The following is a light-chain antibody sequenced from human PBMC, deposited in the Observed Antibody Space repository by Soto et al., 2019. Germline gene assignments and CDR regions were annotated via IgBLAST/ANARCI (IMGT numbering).Light chain of an antibody. CDR2: GAS. V-gene: IGKV3-15*01. Sequence: EIVMTQSPATLSVSPGERATLSCRASQSVSSNLAWYQQKPGQAPRLLIYGASTRRTGIPARFSGSGSGTEFTLTISSLQSEDFAVYYCQQYNNWPPKTFGQGTKVEIK. J-gene: IGKJ1*01. CDR3: QQYNNWPPKT. CDR1: QSVSSN.